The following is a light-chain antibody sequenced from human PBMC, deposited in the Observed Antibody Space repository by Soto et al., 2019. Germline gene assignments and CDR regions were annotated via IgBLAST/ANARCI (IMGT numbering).Light chain of an antibody. J-gene: IGLJ1*01. CDR2: EVS. V-gene: IGLV2-14*01. Sequence: QSALTQSASVSGSPGQSITISCTGTSSDVGAYNYVSWYQQHPDKAPKLMIYEVSNRPSGVSDRFSGSKSGNTASLTISGLQAEDEADYYCNSYTTSDTYVFGTGTKLTVL. CDR3: NSYTTSDTYV. CDR1: SSDVGAYNY.